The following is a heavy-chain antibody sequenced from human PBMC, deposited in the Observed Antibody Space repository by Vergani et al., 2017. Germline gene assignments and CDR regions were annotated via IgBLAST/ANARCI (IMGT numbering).Heavy chain of an antibody. CDR1: GFTFSSYW. Sequence: EVQLVESGGGLVQPGGSLRLSCAASGFTFSSYWMHWVRQAPGKGLVWVSRINSDGSSTSYADSVKGRFTISRDNAKNTLYLQMNSLRAEDTAVYYCARASSLLGITGTTSGYYYYGMDVWGQGTTVTVSS. J-gene: IGHJ6*02. V-gene: IGHV3-74*01. D-gene: IGHD1-7*01. CDR2: INSDGSST. CDR3: ARASSLLGITGTTSGYYYYGMDV.